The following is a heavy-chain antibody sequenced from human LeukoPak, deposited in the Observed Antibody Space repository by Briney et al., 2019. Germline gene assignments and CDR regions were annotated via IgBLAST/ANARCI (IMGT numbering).Heavy chain of an antibody. CDR3: ARDRSGRAWQEFDY. D-gene: IGHD1-26*01. CDR2: ISSNGGST. CDR1: GFTFSSYA. J-gene: IGHJ4*02. V-gene: IGHV3-64*01. Sequence: GGSLRLSCAASGFTFSSYAMHWVRQAPGKGLEYVSAISSNGGSTYYANSVKGRFTISRDNSKNTLYLQMGSLRAEDMAVYYCARDRSGRAWQEFDYWGQGTLVTVSS.